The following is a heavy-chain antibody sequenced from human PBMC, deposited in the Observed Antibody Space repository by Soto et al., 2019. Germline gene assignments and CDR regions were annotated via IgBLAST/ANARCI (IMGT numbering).Heavy chain of an antibody. J-gene: IGHJ3*02. V-gene: IGHV3-23*01. Sequence: GGSLRLSCAASGFTFSSYAMSWVRQAPGKGLEWVSAISGSGGSTYYADSVKGRFTISRDNSKNTLYLQMNSLRAEDTAVYYCAKDLQRGYSYGYSSDAFDIRGQGTMVTVSS. CDR3: AKDLQRGYSYGYSSDAFDI. CDR1: GFTFSSYA. D-gene: IGHD5-18*01. CDR2: ISGSGGST.